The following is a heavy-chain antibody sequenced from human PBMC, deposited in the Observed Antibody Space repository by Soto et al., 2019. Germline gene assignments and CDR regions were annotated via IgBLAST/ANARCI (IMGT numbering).Heavy chain of an antibody. CDR2: ISSSGDGT. D-gene: IGHD3-3*01. V-gene: IGHV3-23*01. J-gene: IGHJ6*02. CDR3: AKNGDFWSWGMDV. CDR1: GFTFSTYA. Sequence: GGSLRLSCAASGFTFSTYAMAWVRQAPGKGLEWVAIISSSGDGTYYVDSVKGRFTISRDNSRNTLNLQMDSLRAEDTAVYYCAKNGDFWSWGMDVWGQGTTVTVS.